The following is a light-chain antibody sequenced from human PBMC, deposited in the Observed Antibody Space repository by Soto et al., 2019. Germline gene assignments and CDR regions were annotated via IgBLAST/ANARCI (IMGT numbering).Light chain of an antibody. V-gene: IGKV3-15*01. CDR2: GAS. CDR1: QSVSSN. J-gene: IGKJ2*01. CDR3: QQYKNWPPVT. Sequence: EIVMTQSPATLSVSPGGRATLSCRASQSVSSNLAWYQQKPGQAPRLLIYGASTRATGIPARFSGSGSGTEFTLTISSLQSEDFAVYYCQQYKNWPPVTFGQGTKLEIK.